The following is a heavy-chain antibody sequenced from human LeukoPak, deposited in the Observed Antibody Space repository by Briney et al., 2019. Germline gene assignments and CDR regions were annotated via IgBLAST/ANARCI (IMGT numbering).Heavy chain of an antibody. CDR2: INSDGSST. D-gene: IGHD2-2*01. CDR1: GFTFSSYW. J-gene: IGHJ5*01. V-gene: IGHV3-74*01. CDR3: ARDRGYCSSTSCRTRWFDP. Sequence: GGSLRLSCAASGFTFSSYWMHWVRQAPGKGLVWVSRINSDGSSTSYADSVKGRFTISRDNAKNTLYLQMNSLRAEDTAVYYCARDRGYCSSTSCRTRWFDPWGQGTTVTVSS.